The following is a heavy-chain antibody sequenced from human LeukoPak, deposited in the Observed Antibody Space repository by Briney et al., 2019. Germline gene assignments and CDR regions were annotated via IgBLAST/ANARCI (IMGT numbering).Heavy chain of an antibody. D-gene: IGHD5-12*01. CDR1: GFTVSSNY. CDR2: IYSGGST. Sequence: PGGSLRLSCAASGFTVSSNYMSWVRQAPGKGLEWVSVIYSGGSTYYADSVKGRFTISRDNAKNSLYLQMNSLRAEDTAVYYCARDRGLRLPYYYGLDVWGKGTTVTVSS. J-gene: IGHJ6*04. V-gene: IGHV3-53*01. CDR3: ARDRGLRLPYYYGLDV.